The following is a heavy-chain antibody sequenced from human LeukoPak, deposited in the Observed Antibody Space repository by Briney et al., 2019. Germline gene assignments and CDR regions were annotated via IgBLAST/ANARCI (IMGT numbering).Heavy chain of an antibody. V-gene: IGHV1-69*05. CDR3: ARVNLRAFDF. Sequence: GSSVKVSCKASGGTFSSYAISWVRQAPGQGLEWMGRIIPIFGTANYAQKFQGRVTITTDESTSTAYMELRSLRSDDTAVYYCARVNLRAFDFWGQGTLVTVSS. J-gene: IGHJ4*02. CDR1: GGTFSSYA. CDR2: IIPIFGTA.